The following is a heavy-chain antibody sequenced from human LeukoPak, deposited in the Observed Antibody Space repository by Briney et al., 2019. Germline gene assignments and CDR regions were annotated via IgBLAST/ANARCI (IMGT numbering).Heavy chain of an antibody. Sequence: GGTLRLSCAASGFTFSSYGMTWVRQAPGKGLEWVSDISGSGIRRDYEDSVKGRFTISRDNPKNTLFLQMNSLRAEDTAVYYCAKRSGGPSPFDYWGQGTLVTVSS. D-gene: IGHD3-3*01. CDR1: GFTFSSYG. J-gene: IGHJ4*02. CDR3: AKRSGGPSPFDY. V-gene: IGHV3-23*01. CDR2: ISGSGIRR.